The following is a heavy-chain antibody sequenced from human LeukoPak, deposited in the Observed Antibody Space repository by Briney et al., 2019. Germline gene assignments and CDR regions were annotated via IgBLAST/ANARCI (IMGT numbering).Heavy chain of an antibody. CDR2: IYSGGST. V-gene: IGHV3-66*01. CDR3: ARVMSSGWFDAFDI. J-gene: IGHJ3*02. Sequence: PGGSLRLSCAASGFTVSRNYMSWVRQAPGKGLEWVSVIYSGGSTYYADSVKGRFTISRDNSKNTLYLQMNSLRAEDTAVYYCARVMSSGWFDAFDIWGQGTMVTVSS. D-gene: IGHD6-19*01. CDR1: GFTVSRNY.